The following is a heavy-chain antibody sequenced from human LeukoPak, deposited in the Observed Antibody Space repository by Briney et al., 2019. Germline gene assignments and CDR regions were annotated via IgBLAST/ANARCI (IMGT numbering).Heavy chain of an antibody. CDR2: ISSSGTNT. D-gene: IGHD3-10*01. CDR1: GFTFSNYA. V-gene: IGHV3-64*01. CDR3: SRDLYYGSGTSYNGLEY. J-gene: IGHJ4*02. Sequence: GGSLRLSCAASGFTFSNYAIHWVRQAPGKGLEYVSGISSSGTNTYYANSVKGRFTISRDNSKSTLYLQMGSLRAEDMAVYYCSRDLYYGSGTSYNGLEYWGQGTLVTVSS.